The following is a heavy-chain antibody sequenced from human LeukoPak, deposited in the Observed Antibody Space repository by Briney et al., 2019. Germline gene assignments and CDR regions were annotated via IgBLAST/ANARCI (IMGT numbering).Heavy chain of an antibody. J-gene: IGHJ6*03. D-gene: IGHD2-15*01. CDR2: IYSNGTT. Sequence: SETLALTCAVSGGSITRYYWSWIRQPAGKGLEWIGRIYSNGTTFYNPSLKSRVTMSVDTSKNEVSLKLNSVTAADTAVYYCARDPGSHLYYYMDVWGKGTTITVSS. CDR1: GGSITRYY. V-gene: IGHV4-4*07. CDR3: ARDPGSHLYYYMDV.